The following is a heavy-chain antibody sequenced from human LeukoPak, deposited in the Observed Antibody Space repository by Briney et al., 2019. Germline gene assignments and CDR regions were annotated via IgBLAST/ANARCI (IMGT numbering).Heavy chain of an antibody. CDR2: IRYDGSNK. Sequence: GGSLRLSCAASGFTFTSYGMHWVRQAPGKGLEWVAFIRYDGSNKYYADSVKGRFTISRDNSKNTLYLQMNSLRAEDTAVYYCARGRGKYSSLDYWGQGTLVTVSS. CDR1: GFTFTSYG. CDR3: ARGRGKYSSLDY. D-gene: IGHD5-18*01. V-gene: IGHV3-30*02. J-gene: IGHJ4*02.